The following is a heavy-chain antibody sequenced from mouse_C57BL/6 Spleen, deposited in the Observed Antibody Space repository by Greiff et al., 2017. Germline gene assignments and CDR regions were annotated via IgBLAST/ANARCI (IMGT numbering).Heavy chain of an antibody. CDR1: GYAFSSYW. CDR3: ARSSTMVTTNAMDY. V-gene: IGHV1-80*01. D-gene: IGHD2-2*01. J-gene: IGHJ4*01. Sequence: QVQLQQSGAELVKPGASVKISCKASGYAFSSYWMNWVKQRPGKGLEWIGQIYPGDGDTNYNGKFKGKATLTADKSSSTAYMQLSSLTSEDSAVYFCARSSTMVTTNAMDYWGQGTSVTVSS. CDR2: IYPGDGDT.